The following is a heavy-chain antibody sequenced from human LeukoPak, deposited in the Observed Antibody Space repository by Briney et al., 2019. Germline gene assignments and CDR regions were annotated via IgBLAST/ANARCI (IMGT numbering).Heavy chain of an antibody. D-gene: IGHD5-24*01. CDR3: ARAEMATISGLDV. CDR2: LYGGGGK. Sequence: GGSLSLSCAASGFTVSSNYMTWVRQAPGKGLEWVSVLYGGGGKSYADSVKGRFTISRHNSKNTLYLQMNSLRAEDTAVYYCARAEMATISGLDVWGQGTTVTVSS. V-gene: IGHV3-53*04. CDR1: GFTVSSNY. J-gene: IGHJ6*02.